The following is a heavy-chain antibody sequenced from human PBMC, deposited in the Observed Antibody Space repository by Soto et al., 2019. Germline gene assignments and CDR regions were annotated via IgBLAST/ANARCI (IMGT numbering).Heavy chain of an antibody. V-gene: IGHV4-61*01. CDR3: ARDMHAALHNYFDX. Sequence: PSETLSLTCTVSGDSVNSVSYYWSWIRQPPGMGLELVAYTSYTGNTKCNPSLRSRVTISLDTSKGQLSVKLTSMTAADTALYYWARDMHAALHNYFDXRGKVNRVTASX. CDR1: GDSVNSVSYY. CDR2: TSYTGNT. J-gene: IGHJ5*02. D-gene: IGHD4-4*01.